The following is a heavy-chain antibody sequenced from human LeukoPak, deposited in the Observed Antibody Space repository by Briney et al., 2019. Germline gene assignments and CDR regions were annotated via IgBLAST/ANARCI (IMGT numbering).Heavy chain of an antibody. J-gene: IGHJ3*02. Sequence: GGSLRLSCAASGFTFSSYSMNWVRQAPGKGLDWVSSIISSSSYIHYADSVKGRFTISRDNAKNSLYLQMNSLRAEDTAVYYCARDLRITIFGVVTPGAFDIWGQGTMVTVSS. CDR3: ARDLRITIFGVVTPGAFDI. V-gene: IGHV3-21*01. D-gene: IGHD3-3*01. CDR2: IISSSSYI. CDR1: GFTFSSYS.